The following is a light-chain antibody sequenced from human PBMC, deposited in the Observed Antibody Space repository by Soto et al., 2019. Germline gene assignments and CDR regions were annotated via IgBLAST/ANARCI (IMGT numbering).Light chain of an antibody. V-gene: IGKV1-5*01. CDR1: QSIGSW. Sequence: DIQMTQSPSTLSASVGDRVTIPCRASQSIGSWLAWYQQKPGKAPKLLIYDASSLESGVPSRFSGSGSGTEFTLTISSLQPDDFATYYCQHWTFGQGTKVDI. CDR3: QHWT. CDR2: DAS. J-gene: IGKJ1*01.